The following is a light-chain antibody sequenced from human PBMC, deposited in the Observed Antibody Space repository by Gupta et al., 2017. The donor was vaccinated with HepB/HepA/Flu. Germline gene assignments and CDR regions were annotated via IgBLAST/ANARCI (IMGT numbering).Light chain of an antibody. J-gene: IGKJ4*01. V-gene: IGKV3-11*01. CDR1: QSVSSF. CDR3: QQCSKWPLT. Sequence: EIVLTQSPATLSLSPGERATLSCRASQSVSSFLAWYQQTPGQAPRLLIYDASNRATGIPARFSGSVSGTDFTLTISSLEPEDFAVYYCQQCSKWPLTFGGGTKVEIK. CDR2: DAS.